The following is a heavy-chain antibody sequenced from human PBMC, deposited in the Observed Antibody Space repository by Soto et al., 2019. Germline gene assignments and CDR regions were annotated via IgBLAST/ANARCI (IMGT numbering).Heavy chain of an antibody. D-gene: IGHD3-9*01. CDR3: ARGGYYDILTPPHWFDP. J-gene: IGHJ5*02. CDR1: GGSISSGGYY. CDR2: IYYSGST. Sequence: PSETLPLTCTVSGGSISSGGYYWSWIRQHPGKGLEWIGYIYYSGSTYYNPSLKSRVTISVDTSKNQFSLKLSSVTAADTAVYYCARGGYYDILTPPHWFDPWGQGTLVTVSS. V-gene: IGHV4-31*03.